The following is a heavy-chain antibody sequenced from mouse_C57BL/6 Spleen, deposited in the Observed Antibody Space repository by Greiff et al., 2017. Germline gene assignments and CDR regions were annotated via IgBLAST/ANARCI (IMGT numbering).Heavy chain of an antibody. V-gene: IGHV1-15*01. J-gene: IGHJ3*01. CDR2: IDPETGGT. CDR1: GYTFTDYE. D-gene: IGHD4-1*01. Sequence: QVQLQQSGAELVRPGASVTLSCKASGYTFTDYEMHWVKQTPVHGLEWIGAIDPETGGTAYNQKFKGKAILTADKSSSTAYMELRSLTSEDSAVYYCTRITGTSGFAYWGQGTLVTVSA. CDR3: TRITGTSGFAY.